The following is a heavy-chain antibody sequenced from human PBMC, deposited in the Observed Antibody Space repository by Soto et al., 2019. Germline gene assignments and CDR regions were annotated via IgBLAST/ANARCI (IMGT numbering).Heavy chain of an antibody. Sequence: PGGSLRLSCAASGFTFSSYGMHWVRQAPGKGLEWVAVIWYDGSNKYYADSVKGRFTISRDNSKNTLYLQMNSLRAEDTAVYYCARDRYCSGGSCYDDAGVLWFDPWGQGTLVTVSS. V-gene: IGHV3-33*01. J-gene: IGHJ5*02. CDR2: IWYDGSNK. D-gene: IGHD2-15*01. CDR3: ARDRYCSGGSCYDDAGVLWFDP. CDR1: GFTFSSYG.